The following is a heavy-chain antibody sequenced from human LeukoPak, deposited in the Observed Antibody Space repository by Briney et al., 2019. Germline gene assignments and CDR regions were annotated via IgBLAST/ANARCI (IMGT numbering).Heavy chain of an antibody. CDR1: GYTFTGYY. CDR2: INPNSGGT. Sequence: ASVKVSCKASGYTFTGYYMHWVRQAPGQGLEWMGWINPNSGGTNYAQKFQGRVTMTRDTSISTAYMELSRLRSDDTAVYYCARNPFYDSSGYHDYWGQGTLVTVSS. CDR3: ARNPFYDSSGYHDY. J-gene: IGHJ4*02. D-gene: IGHD3-22*01. V-gene: IGHV1-2*02.